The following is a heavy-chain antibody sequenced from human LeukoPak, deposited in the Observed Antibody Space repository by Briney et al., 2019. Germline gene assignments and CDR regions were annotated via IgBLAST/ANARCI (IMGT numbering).Heavy chain of an antibody. CDR2: ISADSERT. D-gene: IGHD2-15*01. CDR1: GFTFFNYA. J-gene: IGHJ4*02. V-gene: IGHV3-23*01. Sequence: GGSLRLSCGASGFTFFNYALTWVRQAPGKGLEWASGISADSERTYYADSVKGRFTISRDNSKHIVYLRMDSLGVEDTAIYYCAKLYCPSGSCSSNPFDYWGQGTLVTVSS. CDR3: AKLYCPSGSCSSNPFDY.